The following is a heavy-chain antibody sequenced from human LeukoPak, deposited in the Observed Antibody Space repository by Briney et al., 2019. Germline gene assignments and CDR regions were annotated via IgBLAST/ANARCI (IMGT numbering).Heavy chain of an antibody. CDR3: ARELGARAFDI. CDR2: IYYSGST. V-gene: IGHV4-59*02. Sequence: SETLSLTCTVSGGSVSSYYWSWIRQPPGKGLEWIGYIYYSGSTNYNPSLKSRVTISVDTSKNQFSLKLSSVTAADTAVYYCARELGARAFDIWGQGTMVTVSS. D-gene: IGHD1-26*01. J-gene: IGHJ3*02. CDR1: GGSVSSYY.